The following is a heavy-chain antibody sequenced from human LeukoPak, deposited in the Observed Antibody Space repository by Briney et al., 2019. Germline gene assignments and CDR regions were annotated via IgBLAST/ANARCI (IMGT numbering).Heavy chain of an antibody. V-gene: IGHV3-7*01. Sequence: PGGSLRLSCAASGFTFSNYWMSWVRQAPGKGLEWVANIKQYGSEKYYVDSVKGRFTISRDNAKNSLYLQMNSLRAEDTAVYYCARDLPDEVPSFDLWGRGTLVTVSS. CDR2: IKQYGSEK. D-gene: IGHD1-1*01. J-gene: IGHJ2*01. CDR3: ARDLPDEVPSFDL. CDR1: GFTFSNYW.